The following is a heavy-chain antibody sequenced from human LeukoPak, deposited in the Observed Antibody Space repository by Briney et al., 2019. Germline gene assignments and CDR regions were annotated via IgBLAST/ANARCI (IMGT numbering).Heavy chain of an antibody. CDR3: ARYVSYSGSFP. CDR1: GGSVSSRSFY. D-gene: IGHD1-26*01. CDR2: IYYTGST. Sequence: SETLSLTCSVSGGSVSSRSFYWSWTRQPPGKGLEWIGNIYYTGSTNYSPSLKSRVTISMDWSKNQFSLKLSSVTAADTAVYFCARYVSYSGSFPWGQGALVTVSS. V-gene: IGHV4-61*01. J-gene: IGHJ5*02.